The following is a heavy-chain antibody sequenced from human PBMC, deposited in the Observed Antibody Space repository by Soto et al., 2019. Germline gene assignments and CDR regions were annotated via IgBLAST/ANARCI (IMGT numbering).Heavy chain of an antibody. V-gene: IGHV1-3*01. D-gene: IGHD4-4*01. CDR2: INADNGDT. J-gene: IGHJ4*02. Sequence: ASVKVSCKTSGYTFTSYAIHWVRQAPGQRLEWMGWINADNGDTKYSQKFSGRVTITRDTSANTAFMELSSLRSEDTAMYYCARELQGLYYFDFWGQGTVVTVS. CDR1: GYTFTSYA. CDR3: ARELQGLYYFDF.